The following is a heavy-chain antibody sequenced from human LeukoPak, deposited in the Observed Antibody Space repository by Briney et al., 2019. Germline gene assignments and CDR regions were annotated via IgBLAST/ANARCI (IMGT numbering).Heavy chain of an antibody. Sequence: GGSLRLSCAASGFTFDDYAMHWVRQAPGKGLEWVSCISWNSGSIGYADSVKGRFTISRDNAKNSLYLQMNSLRAEDTALYYCAKDRLSSGWSPYFDYWGQGTLVTVSS. CDR3: AKDRLSSGWSPYFDY. V-gene: IGHV3-9*01. D-gene: IGHD6-19*01. CDR2: ISWNSGSI. CDR1: GFTFDDYA. J-gene: IGHJ4*02.